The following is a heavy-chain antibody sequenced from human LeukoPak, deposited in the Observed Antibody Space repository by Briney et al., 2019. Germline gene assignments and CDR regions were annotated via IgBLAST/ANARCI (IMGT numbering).Heavy chain of an antibody. D-gene: IGHD6-6*01. CDR3: ARRAYSSSSFDY. V-gene: IGHV4-59*04. CDR1: GGSISSYY. Sequence: SETLSLTCTVSGGSISSYYWSWIRQPPGKGLEWIGYIYYSGRTYFNPSLKSRVTISVDTSKNQFSLKLSSVTAADTAVYYCARRAYSSSSFDYWGQGTLVTVSS. J-gene: IGHJ4*02. CDR2: IYYSGRT.